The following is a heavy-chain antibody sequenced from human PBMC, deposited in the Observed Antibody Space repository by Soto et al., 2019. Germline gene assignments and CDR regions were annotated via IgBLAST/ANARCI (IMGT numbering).Heavy chain of an antibody. CDR1: GFTFSSYA. J-gene: IGHJ4*02. CDR3: ARRIAVAGAFDY. D-gene: IGHD6-19*01. V-gene: IGHV3-30-3*01. CDR2: ISYDGSNK. Sequence: QVQLVEAGGGVVQPGRSLRLSCAASGFTFSSYAMHWVRQAPGKGLEWVAVISYDGSNKYYADSVKGRFTISRDNSKNTLYLQMNSLRAEDTAVYYCARRIAVAGAFDYWGQGTLVTVSS.